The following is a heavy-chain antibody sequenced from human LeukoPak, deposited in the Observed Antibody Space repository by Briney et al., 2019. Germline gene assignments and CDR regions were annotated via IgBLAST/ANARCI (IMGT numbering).Heavy chain of an antibody. V-gene: IGHV4-39*01. CDR2: IYYSGST. D-gene: IGHD2-21*02. CDR3: ARTAIHYYMDV. J-gene: IGHJ6*03. CDR1: GGSITSSGYY. Sequence: SETLSLTCTVSGGSITSSGYYWGWIRQPPGKGLEWIGSIYYSGSTYYNPSLKSRVTISVDTSKNQFSLKLSSVTAADTAVYYCARTAIHYYMDVWGKGTTVTVSS.